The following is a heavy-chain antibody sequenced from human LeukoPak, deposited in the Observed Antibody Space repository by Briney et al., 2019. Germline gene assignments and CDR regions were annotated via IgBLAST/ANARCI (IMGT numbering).Heavy chain of an antibody. CDR3: ARGGSGWYSRNWFDP. Sequence: SETLSLTCTVSGGSMSSYYWSWIRQSPGKGLEWIGYIYYTGSTSYNPSLRSRVTMSADTSKNQFSLKLSSVTAADTAVYYCARGGSGWYSRNWFDPWGQGTLVTVSS. J-gene: IGHJ5*02. D-gene: IGHD6-19*01. CDR1: GGSMSSYY. CDR2: IYYTGST. V-gene: IGHV4-59*01.